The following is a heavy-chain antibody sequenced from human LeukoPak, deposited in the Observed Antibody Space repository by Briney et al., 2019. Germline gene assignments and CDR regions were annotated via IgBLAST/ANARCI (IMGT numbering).Heavy chain of an antibody. Sequence: GRSLRLSCAASGFTFGDYYMTWVRQAPGKGLEWVSYISNSGSIIYDAGAVKGRFTISRENSKNTLYLQMTSLRAEDTAVYYCAREFGYCSTTSCPLGFWGQGTPVTVSS. V-gene: IGHV3-11*01. CDR2: ISNSGSII. J-gene: IGHJ4*02. CDR1: GFTFGDYY. D-gene: IGHD2-2*03. CDR3: AREFGYCSTTSCPLGF.